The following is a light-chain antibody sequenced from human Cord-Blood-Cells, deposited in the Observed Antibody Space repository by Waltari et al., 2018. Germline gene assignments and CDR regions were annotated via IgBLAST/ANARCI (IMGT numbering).Light chain of an antibody. CDR2: DAS. CDR1: QRVSSY. CDR3: QQRSNCLFT. Sequence: EIVLTQSPATLSLSPGERATLSCRASQRVSSYLAWYQQKPGQAPRLLIYDASNRATGIPARFSGSGSGTDFTLTISSLEPEDFAVYYCQQRSNCLFTFGPGTNVDIK. J-gene: IGKJ3*01. V-gene: IGKV3-11*01.